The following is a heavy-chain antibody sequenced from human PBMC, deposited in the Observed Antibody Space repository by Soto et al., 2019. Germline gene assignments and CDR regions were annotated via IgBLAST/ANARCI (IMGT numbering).Heavy chain of an antibody. Sequence: ASVKVSCKASGYTFTSYAMHWVRQAPGQRLEWMGWINAGNGNTKYSQKFQGRVTITRDTSASTAYMELSSLRSEDTAVYYCARHPGGIIAAAGPAYNWFDPWGQGTLVTVS. J-gene: IGHJ5*02. CDR3: ARHPGGIIAAAGPAYNWFDP. V-gene: IGHV1-3*01. CDR1: GYTFTSYA. CDR2: INAGNGNT. D-gene: IGHD6-13*01.